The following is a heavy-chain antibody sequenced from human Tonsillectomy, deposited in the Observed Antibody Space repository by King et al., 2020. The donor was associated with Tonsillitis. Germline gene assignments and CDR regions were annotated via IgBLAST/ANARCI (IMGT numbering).Heavy chain of an antibody. CDR2: ISPNSGGT. D-gene: IGHD3-10*01. V-gene: IGHV1-2*02. Sequence: QLVQSGAEVKKPGASVKVSCKASGYTFTGYHMHWVRQARGQGLEGRGWISPNSGGTNYAQMFQGRVTMTRETSITTAYMEWSGLRSDDTAVYYCEKIGTAYGAFDIWGQGTMVTVSS. J-gene: IGHJ3*02. CDR3: EKIGTAYGAFDI. CDR1: GYTFTGYH.